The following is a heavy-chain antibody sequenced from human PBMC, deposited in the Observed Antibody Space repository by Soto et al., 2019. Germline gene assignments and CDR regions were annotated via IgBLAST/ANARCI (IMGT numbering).Heavy chain of an antibody. V-gene: IGHV4-59*08. CDR2: IYYNGST. D-gene: IGHD3-3*01. Sequence: SETLSLTCTVSGGSISSYYWSWIRQPPGKGQEWIGDIYYNGSTNYNPTLKSQSNITVEPSKNQFSLKLSLVTAADTAVYYCAITIFGVVPPEDYYYMDVWGKGTTVTVSS. CDR1: GGSISSYY. CDR3: AITIFGVVPPEDYYYMDV. J-gene: IGHJ6*03.